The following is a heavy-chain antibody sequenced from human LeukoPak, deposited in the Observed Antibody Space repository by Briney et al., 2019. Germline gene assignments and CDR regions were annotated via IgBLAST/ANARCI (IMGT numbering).Heavy chain of an antibody. D-gene: IGHD5-24*01. CDR1: GFTFSTYV. V-gene: IGHV3-23*01. J-gene: IGHJ4*02. CDR3: ARGMGGYTFDY. CDR2: ISGSGGTT. Sequence: GGSLRLSCAASGFTFSTYVMSWVRQAPGKGLEWVSAISGSGGTTYYADSVKGRLTISRDNSKNTVFLQMNSLRAEDTAVYYCARGMGGYTFDYWGQGTLVTVSS.